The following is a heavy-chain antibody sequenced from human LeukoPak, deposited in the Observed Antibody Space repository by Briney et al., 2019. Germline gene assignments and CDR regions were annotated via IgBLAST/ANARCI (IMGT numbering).Heavy chain of an antibody. V-gene: IGHV3-30-3*01. CDR1: GFTFSTYF. CDR2: IASDGSHT. J-gene: IGHJ5*02. D-gene: IGHD2-15*01. CDR3: ARRVDATRWFDP. Sequence: PGRSLRLSCAASGFTFSTYFMHWVRQAPGKGLEWVADIASDGSHTFYVESVKGRFTISRDNSKNTLYLQMNSLRAEDTAVYYCARRVDATRWFDPWGQGTLVTVSS.